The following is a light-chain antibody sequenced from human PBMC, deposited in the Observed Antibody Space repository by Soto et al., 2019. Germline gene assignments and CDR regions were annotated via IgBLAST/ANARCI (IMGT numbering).Light chain of an antibody. J-gene: IGLJ1*01. Sequence: QSALTQPASVSDSPGQSITISCTGTSSDVGGSNHVSWYQQHPGKAPKLMIYDVTNRPSGVSHRFSGSKSGSTASLIISGLQVEDEADYYCVSFTSSTTYVFGTGTKLTVL. CDR3: VSFTSSTTYV. CDR2: DVT. CDR1: SSDVGGSNH. V-gene: IGLV2-14*01.